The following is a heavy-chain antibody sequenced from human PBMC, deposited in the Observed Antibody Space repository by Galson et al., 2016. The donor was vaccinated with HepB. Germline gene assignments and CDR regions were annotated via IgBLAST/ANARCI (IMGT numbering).Heavy chain of an antibody. CDR2: ISYDGTNT. CDR3: AREYCSGVPCHIRGFDY. V-gene: IGHV3-30*04. CDR1: GCTFSSYD. Sequence: SLKLSCTASGCTFSSYDMHWVRQAPGKGLEWVAFISYDGTNTQYADSVKGRVTIARDESKNTVYLQMNSLRSEDKAVYYCAREYCSGVPCHIRGFDYWGQGALVTVSS. J-gene: IGHJ4*02. D-gene: IGHD2-15*01.